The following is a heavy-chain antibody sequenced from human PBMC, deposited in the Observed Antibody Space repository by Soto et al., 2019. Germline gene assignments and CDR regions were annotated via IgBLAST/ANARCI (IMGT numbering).Heavy chain of an antibody. CDR3: ATAEVDY. CDR2: MNSDGSTT. V-gene: IGHV3-74*01. Sequence: WSRRLSCAASVFTFGNHWMHWVRQAPGKGLEWVSRMNSDGSTTNYADSVKGRFTVSRDNAKNTLYLQMNSLRAEDTAVYYCATAEVDYWGPGTLVTVSS. J-gene: IGHJ4*02. CDR1: VFTFGNHW.